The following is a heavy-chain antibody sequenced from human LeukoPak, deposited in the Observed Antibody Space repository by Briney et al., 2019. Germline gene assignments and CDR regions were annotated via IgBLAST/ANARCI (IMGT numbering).Heavy chain of an antibody. D-gene: IGHD6-13*01. CDR1: GDSVSINNAA. CDR2: TYHRSTWYD. Sequence: SQTLSLTFAISGDSVSINNAAWNWIRQSPSRGLEWLGRTYHRSTWYDDYVVSVRSRLTITPDISKNQVSLQLNSMTPEDTAVYYCTREVAGTGGFDYWGQGITVTVSS. J-gene: IGHJ4*02. CDR3: TREVAGTGGFDY. V-gene: IGHV6-1*01.